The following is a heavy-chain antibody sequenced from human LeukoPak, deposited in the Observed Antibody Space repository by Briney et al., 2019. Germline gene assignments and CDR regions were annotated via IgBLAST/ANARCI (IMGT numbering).Heavy chain of an antibody. J-gene: IGHJ3*02. CDR1: SGSISSYY. CDR2: IYYSGGT. Sequence: SETLSLTCTVSSGSISSYYWSWIRQPPGKGLEWIGYIYYSGGTNYNPSLKSRVTISVDTSKDQFSLKLNSVTAADTAVYYCAREGDYYDSALGAFDIWGQGTMVTVSS. V-gene: IGHV4-59*01. D-gene: IGHD3-22*01. CDR3: AREGDYYDSALGAFDI.